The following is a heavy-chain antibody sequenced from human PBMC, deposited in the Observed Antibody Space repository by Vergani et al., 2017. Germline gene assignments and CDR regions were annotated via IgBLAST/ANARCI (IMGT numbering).Heavy chain of an antibody. V-gene: IGHV3-33*01. Sequence: QVQLVESGGGVVQPGRSLRLSCAASGFTFSSYGMHWVRQAPGKGLEWVAVIWYDGSNKYYADSVKGRFTISRDNSKHTLYLQMNSLRAEDTAVYYCARSLFSYYDSSGTSGMDVWGQGTTVTVSS. D-gene: IGHD3-22*01. CDR3: ARSLFSYYDSSGTSGMDV. CDR2: IWYDGSNK. CDR1: GFTFSSYG. J-gene: IGHJ6*02.